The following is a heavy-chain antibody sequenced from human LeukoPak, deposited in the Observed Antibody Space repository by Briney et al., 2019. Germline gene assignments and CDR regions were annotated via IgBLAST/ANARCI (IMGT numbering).Heavy chain of an antibody. CDR2: ISSSSSYI. Sequence: GGSLRLSCAASGFTFSSYSMNWVRQAPGKGLEWVSSISSSSSYIYIADSVKGRFTISRDNAKNSLYLQMNSLRAEDTAVYYCAGDTEGYCSGGSCSAFDYWGQGTLVTVSS. J-gene: IGHJ4*02. CDR3: AGDTEGYCSGGSCSAFDY. CDR1: GFTFSSYS. D-gene: IGHD2-15*01. V-gene: IGHV3-21*01.